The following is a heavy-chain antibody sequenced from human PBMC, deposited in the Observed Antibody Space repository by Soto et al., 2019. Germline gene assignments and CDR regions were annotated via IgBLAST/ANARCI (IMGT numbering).Heavy chain of an antibody. CDR1: GYSFTSYW. D-gene: IGHD3-22*01. J-gene: IGHJ4*02. V-gene: IGHV5-51*03. CDR2: IYPGDSDT. Sequence: EVQLVQSGAEVKKPGESLKISCKGSGYSFTSYWIGWVRQMPGKGLEWMGIIYPGDSDTRYSPSFQGQVTISADKSISTAYLQWSSLKASDTAMYYCGRDYDSSGYPRYYFDYWGQGTLVTVSS. CDR3: GRDYDSSGYPRYYFDY.